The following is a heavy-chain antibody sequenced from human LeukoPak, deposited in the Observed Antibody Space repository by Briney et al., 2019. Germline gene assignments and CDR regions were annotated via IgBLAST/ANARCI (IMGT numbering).Heavy chain of an antibody. J-gene: IGHJ4*02. Sequence: GGSLRLSCAASGFTFSSYGMHWVRQAPGKGLEGVAVIWYDGSNKYYADSVKLRFTISRDNSKNSLYPQMNSLRAEDTAVYYCARDREPYVWGSYRYILDYWGQGTLVTVSS. CDR1: GFTFSSYG. D-gene: IGHD3-16*02. CDR3: ARDREPYVWGSYRYILDY. CDR2: IWYDGSNK. V-gene: IGHV3-33*01.